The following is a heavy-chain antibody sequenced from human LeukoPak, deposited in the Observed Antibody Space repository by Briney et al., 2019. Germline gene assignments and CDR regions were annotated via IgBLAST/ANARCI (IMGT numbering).Heavy chain of an antibody. CDR3: TRVGTSATYVY. CDR1: GFTLGDYY. J-gene: IGHJ4*02. Sequence: PGGSLRLSCTGSGFTLGDYYMTWIRQAPGKGLEWVGFISSKASGGTTDYAASVKDRFTISRDDSKSIAYLQMDSLKTKDTAVYYCTRVGTSATYVYWGQGVLVAVSS. V-gene: IGHV3-49*03. D-gene: IGHD1-26*01. CDR2: ISSKASGGTT.